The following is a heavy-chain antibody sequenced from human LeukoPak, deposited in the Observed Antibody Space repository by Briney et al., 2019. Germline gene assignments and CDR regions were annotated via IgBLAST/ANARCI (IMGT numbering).Heavy chain of an antibody. CDR3: ARGSCSSTSCYTPIDY. CDR1: GGSISSYY. D-gene: IGHD2-2*02. J-gene: IGHJ4*02. V-gene: IGHV4-59*01. CDR2: IYYSGST. Sequence: SETLSLTCTVSGGSISSYYWSWIRQPPGKGLEWIGYIYYSGSTNCNPSLKSRVTISVDTSKNQFSLKLSSVTAADTAVYYCARGSCSSTSCYTPIDYWGQGTLVTVSS.